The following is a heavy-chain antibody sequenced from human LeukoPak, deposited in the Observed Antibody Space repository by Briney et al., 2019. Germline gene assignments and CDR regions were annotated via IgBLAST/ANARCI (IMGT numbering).Heavy chain of an antibody. V-gene: IGHV4-59*08. Sequence: SETLSLTCTVSGGSMSSYYWSWIRQPPGKGLEWIGYIYYSGSTNYNPSLKSRVTISVDTSKNQFSLKLSSVTAADTAVYYCARHSFRGGVFLDYWGQGTLVTVSS. D-gene: IGHD2-15*01. J-gene: IGHJ4*02. CDR2: IYYSGST. CDR3: ARHSFRGGVFLDY. CDR1: GGSMSSYY.